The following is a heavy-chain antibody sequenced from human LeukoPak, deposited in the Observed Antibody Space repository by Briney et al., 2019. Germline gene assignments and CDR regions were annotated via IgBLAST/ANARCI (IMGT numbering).Heavy chain of an antibody. Sequence: PGGSLRLSCAASGFIFSSYTMSWVRQAPGKGLEWVSGIGGSSGSTYYADSVKGRFTISRDNSKNTLYLQMNSLRAEDTAVYYCAKYGDYVPLGAFDIWGQGTMVTVSS. D-gene: IGHD4-17*01. CDR3: AKYGDYVPLGAFDI. CDR1: GFIFSSYT. V-gene: IGHV3-23*01. J-gene: IGHJ3*02. CDR2: IGGSSGST.